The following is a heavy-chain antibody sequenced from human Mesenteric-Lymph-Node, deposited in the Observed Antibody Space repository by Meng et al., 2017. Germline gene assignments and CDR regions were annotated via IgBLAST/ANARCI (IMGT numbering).Heavy chain of an antibody. D-gene: IGHD2-2*03. Sequence: SETLSLTCTVSSYSITSGYYWGWIRQPPGKRLEWLGSIYHGGNTYYNPSLKSRVTISVDTSKNQFSLKLSSVTAADTAVYYCARVATGYPGVYWGQGAL. V-gene: IGHV4-38-2*02. J-gene: IGHJ4*02. CDR2: IYHGGNT. CDR3: ARVATGYPGVY. CDR1: SYSITSGYY.